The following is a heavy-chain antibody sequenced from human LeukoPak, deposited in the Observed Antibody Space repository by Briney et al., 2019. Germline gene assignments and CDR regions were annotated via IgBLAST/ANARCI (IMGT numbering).Heavy chain of an antibody. CDR3: ARVSYDILTGYYLDAFDI. J-gene: IGHJ3*02. CDR2: INPNSGGT. Sequence: SVKVSCKASGYTFTGYYIHWVRQAPGQGLEWMGWINPNSGGTNYAQKFQGRVTMTRDASISTAYMELSRLRSDDTAVYYCARVSYDILTGYYLDAFDIWGQGTMVTVSS. D-gene: IGHD3-9*01. V-gene: IGHV1-2*02. CDR1: GYTFTGYY.